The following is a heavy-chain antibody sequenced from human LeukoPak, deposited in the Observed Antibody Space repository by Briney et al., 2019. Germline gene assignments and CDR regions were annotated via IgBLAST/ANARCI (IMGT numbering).Heavy chain of an antibody. J-gene: IGHJ4*02. CDR1: GFTFSSYA. CDR2: ISDSGDNT. CDR3: ARDGRYTEFDY. D-gene: IGHD5-18*01. Sequence: PGGSLRLSCAASGFTFSSYAMSWLRQAPGKGLEWVSSISDSGDNTYYADSVKDRFTISRDNSKNTLYLQMNSLRAEDRAVYYCARDGRYTEFDYGGQGTLVTVSS. V-gene: IGHV3-23*01.